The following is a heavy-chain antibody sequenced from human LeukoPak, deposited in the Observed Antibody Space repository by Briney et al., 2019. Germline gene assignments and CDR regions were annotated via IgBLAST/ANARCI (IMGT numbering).Heavy chain of an antibody. D-gene: IGHD2-15*01. CDR2: ISSSSSYI. Sequence: GGSLRLSCAASGFTFSSYSMNWVRQAPGKGLEWVSSISSSSSYIYYADSVKGRFTISRDNAKNSLYLQMNSLRAEDTAVYYCARDGGPGYCSGGSCYNYYYYMDVWGKGTTVGDS. J-gene: IGHJ6*03. CDR3: ARDGGPGYCSGGSCYNYYYYMDV. CDR1: GFTFSSYS. V-gene: IGHV3-21*01.